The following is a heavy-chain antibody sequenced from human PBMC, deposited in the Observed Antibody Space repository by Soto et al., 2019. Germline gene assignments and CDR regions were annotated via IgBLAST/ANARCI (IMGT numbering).Heavy chain of an antibody. V-gene: IGHV4-30-2*01. Sequence: QLQLQESGSGLVKPSQTLSLTCAVTGGSISSGGYSWSWIRQPPGKGLEWIGYIYHSGRTYYNSAPHSLVTISVDWSKTQLFLKLSSVTAADTDVYYWARVPTPWGQGTLVSVSS. CDR3: ARVPTP. J-gene: IGHJ5*02. D-gene: IGHD2-2*01. CDR2: IYHSGRT. CDR1: GGSISSGGYS.